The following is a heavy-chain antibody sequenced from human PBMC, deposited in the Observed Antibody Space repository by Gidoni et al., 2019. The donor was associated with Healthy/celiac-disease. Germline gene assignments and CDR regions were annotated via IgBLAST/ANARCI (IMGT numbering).Heavy chain of an antibody. CDR2: ISGSGGST. V-gene: IGHV3-23*04. CDR3: AKSATSEHSARFSGWFNYFDY. CDR1: GFTFSSYA. J-gene: IGHJ4*02. Sequence: EVQLVESGGGLVQPGGSLRLSCAASGFTFSSYAMSWVRQAPGKGLEWVSAISGSGGSTYYADSVKGRFTISRDNSKNTLYLQMNSLRAEDTAVYYCAKSATSEHSARFSGWFNYFDYWGQGTLVTVSS. D-gene: IGHD6-19*01.